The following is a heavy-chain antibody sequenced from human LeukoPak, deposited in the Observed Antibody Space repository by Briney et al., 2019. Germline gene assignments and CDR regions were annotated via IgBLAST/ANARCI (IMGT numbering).Heavy chain of an antibody. Sequence: SQTLSLTCTVSGGSISSVGYYWSWIRQRPGKGLEWIGYIYYTGSTYYNPSLESRFTISVDTSKNQFSLKVRSVTAADTAVYYCARDFASGRDGPFDYWGQGTLVTVSS. V-gene: IGHV4-31*03. J-gene: IGHJ4*02. D-gene: IGHD6-19*01. CDR1: GGSISSVGYY. CDR3: ARDFASGRDGPFDY. CDR2: IYYTGST.